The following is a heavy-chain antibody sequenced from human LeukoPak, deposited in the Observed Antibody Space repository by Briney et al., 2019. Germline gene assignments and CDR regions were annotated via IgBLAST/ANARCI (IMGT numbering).Heavy chain of an antibody. CDR2: IYSGGST. CDR3: ARGYGSSWLSLFY. D-gene: IGHD6-13*01. CDR1: GFTVSSNY. V-gene: IGHV3-53*01. Sequence: PGGSLRLSCAASGFTVSSNYMSWVRQAPGKGLEWVSVIYSGGSTYYADSVKGRFTISRDNSKNTLYLQMNSLRAEDTAVYYCARGYGSSWLSLFYWGQGTLVTVSS. J-gene: IGHJ4*02.